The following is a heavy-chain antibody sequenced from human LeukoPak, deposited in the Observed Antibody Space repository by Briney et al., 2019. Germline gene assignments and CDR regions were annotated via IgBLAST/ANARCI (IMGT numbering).Heavy chain of an antibody. Sequence: GGSLRLSCAASGFTFSTYWMHWVRQVPGKGLVWVSRINSDGSITTYADSVKGRFTISRDNSKNMLYLQTNSLRAEDTAVYYCAKNELLWFGEFDAFDIWGQGTMVTVSS. V-gene: IGHV3-74*01. CDR3: AKNELLWFGEFDAFDI. J-gene: IGHJ3*02. CDR1: GFTFSTYW. CDR2: INSDGSIT. D-gene: IGHD3-10*01.